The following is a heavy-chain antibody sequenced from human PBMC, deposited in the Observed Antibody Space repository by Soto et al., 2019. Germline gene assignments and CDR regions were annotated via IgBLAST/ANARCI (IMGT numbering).Heavy chain of an antibody. Sequence: GGSLRLSCSASGFTFSSYAMHWARQAPGKGLEWVAVISYDGSNKYYADSVKGRFTISRDNSKNTLYLQMNSLRAEDTAVYYCARDYANPPGPTYGMDVWGQGTTVTVSS. J-gene: IGHJ6*02. D-gene: IGHD2-8*01. CDR1: GFTFSSYA. V-gene: IGHV3-30-3*01. CDR2: ISYDGSNK. CDR3: ARDYANPPGPTYGMDV.